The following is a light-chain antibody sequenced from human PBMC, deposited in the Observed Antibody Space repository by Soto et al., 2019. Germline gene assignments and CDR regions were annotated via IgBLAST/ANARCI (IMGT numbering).Light chain of an antibody. CDR3: QQNGSSPS. CDR1: QSVSSSY. J-gene: IGKJ3*01. Sequence: EIVLTQSPGTLSLSPGERATLSCRASQSVSSSYLAWYQQKPGPAPRLLIYGASSRATGIPDWFSGSGSGTDFTLTISRLEPEDFAVYYCQQNGSSPSFGPGTKVDIK. V-gene: IGKV3-20*01. CDR2: GAS.